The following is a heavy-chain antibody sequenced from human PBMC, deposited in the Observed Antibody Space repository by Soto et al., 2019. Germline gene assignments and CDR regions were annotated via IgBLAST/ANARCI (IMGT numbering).Heavy chain of an antibody. Sequence: GGSLRLSCAASGFTFSSYAMSWVRQAPGKGLEWVSAISGSGGSTYYADSVKGRFTISRDNSKNTLYLQMNSLRPEDTAVYYCAKDSEPGVVVAASDYWGQGTLVTVSS. D-gene: IGHD2-15*01. CDR3: AKDSEPGVVVAASDY. CDR2: ISGSGGST. V-gene: IGHV3-23*01. CDR1: GFTFSSYA. J-gene: IGHJ4*02.